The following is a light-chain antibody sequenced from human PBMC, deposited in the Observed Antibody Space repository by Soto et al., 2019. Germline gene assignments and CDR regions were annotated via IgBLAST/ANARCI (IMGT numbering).Light chain of an antibody. CDR3: SSYTRRSTYV. Sequence: QSALTQPASVSGSPGQSITIPCSGTSSDVGSYNVVSWYQQHPGKAPKLVIYDVSNRPSGVSPRFSGAKSGNTASLTIAGLKAEDEADYYCSSYTRRSTYVFGTGTKLTVL. CDR1: SSDVGSYNV. J-gene: IGLJ1*01. CDR2: DVS. V-gene: IGLV2-14*03.